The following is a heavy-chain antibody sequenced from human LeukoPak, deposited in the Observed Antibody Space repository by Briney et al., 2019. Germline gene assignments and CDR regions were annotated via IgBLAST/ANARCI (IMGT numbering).Heavy chain of an antibody. V-gene: IGHV4-59*01. D-gene: IGHD4-17*01. CDR1: GGSISSYY. CDR3: ARAPDYGDYEVAWFDH. J-gene: IGHJ5*02. CDR2: IYYSGST. Sequence: SETLSLTCTVSGGSISSYYWSWIRQPPGKGLEWIGYIYYSGSTNYNPSLKSRVTISVATSKTKFSVKLSLVTAADTAVYYCARAPDYGDYEVAWFDHWGQGTLVTVSS.